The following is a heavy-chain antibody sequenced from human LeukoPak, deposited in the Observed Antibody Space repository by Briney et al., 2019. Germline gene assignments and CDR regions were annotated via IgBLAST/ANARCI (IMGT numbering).Heavy chain of an antibody. D-gene: IGHD6-19*01. V-gene: IGHV3-23*01. J-gene: IGHJ3*02. CDR2: VSGSGANT. CDR1: GFTFSNCA. CDR3: AKVRSGIAVAGDAFDI. Sequence: GGSLRLSCAASGFTFSNCAMTWVRQAPGRGLEWVSAVSGSGANTHYADSVKGRFTISRDNSKNTPYLQMNSLRAEDTAVYYCAKVRSGIAVAGDAFDIWGQGTMVTVSS.